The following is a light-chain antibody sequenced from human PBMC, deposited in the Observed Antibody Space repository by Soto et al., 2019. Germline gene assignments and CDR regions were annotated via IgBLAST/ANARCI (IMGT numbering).Light chain of an antibody. CDR2: AAS. CDR1: QGISSD. J-gene: IGKJ3*01. Sequence: DIQMTQSPSSLSASVGDRVTITCRASQGISSDLAWYQQKAGKIPKLLIYAASTLQSGVPSRFSGSGSGTDFTLTIRSLQPEDVATYYCQKYDSAPLTFGPGTRVDIK. CDR3: QKYDSAPLT. V-gene: IGKV1-27*01.